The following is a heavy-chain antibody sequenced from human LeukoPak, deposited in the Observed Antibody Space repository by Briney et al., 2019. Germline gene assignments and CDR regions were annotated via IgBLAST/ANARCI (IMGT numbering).Heavy chain of an antibody. D-gene: IGHD6-19*01. CDR2: IYYSGST. CDR3: ATLVAGSFDC. CDR1: GGSISSYY. Sequence: SETLSLTCTVSGGSISSYYWSWIRQPPGKGLEWIGYIYYSGSTNYNPSLKSRVTISVDTSKNQFSLKLSSVTAADTAVYYCATLVAGSFDCWGQGTLVTVSS. V-gene: IGHV4-59*08. J-gene: IGHJ4*02.